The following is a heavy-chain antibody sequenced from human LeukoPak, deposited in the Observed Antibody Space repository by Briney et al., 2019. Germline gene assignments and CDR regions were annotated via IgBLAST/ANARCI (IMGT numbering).Heavy chain of an antibody. J-gene: IGHJ4*02. Sequence: PSETLSLTCTVSGGSISSSSYYWGWIRQPPAKGLEWIGSIYYSGSTYYNPSLKSRVTISVDTSKNQFSLKLSSVTAADTAVYYCASARLRGHYFDYWGQGTLVTVSS. CDR3: ASARLRGHYFDY. CDR1: GGSISSSSYY. D-gene: IGHD4-17*01. V-gene: IGHV4-39*01. CDR2: IYYSGST.